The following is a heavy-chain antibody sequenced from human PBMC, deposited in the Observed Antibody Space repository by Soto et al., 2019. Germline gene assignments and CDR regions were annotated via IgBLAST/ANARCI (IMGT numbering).Heavy chain of an antibody. CDR3: ARDQIAVAGSFYYYYGMDV. J-gene: IGHJ6*02. V-gene: IGHV1-69*01. CDR2: IIPIFGTA. CDR1: GGTFSSYA. Sequence: QVQLVQSGAEAKKPGSSVKVSCKASGGTFSSYAISWVRQAPGQGLEWMGGIIPIFGTANYAQKFQGRVTITADESTSTAYMELSSLRSEDTAVYYCARDQIAVAGSFYYYYGMDVWGQGTTVTVSS. D-gene: IGHD6-19*01.